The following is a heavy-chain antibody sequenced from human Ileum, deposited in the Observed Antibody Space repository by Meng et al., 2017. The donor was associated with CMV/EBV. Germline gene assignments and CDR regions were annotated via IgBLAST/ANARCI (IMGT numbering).Heavy chain of an antibody. CDR1: GGSFTTSH. CDR2: VTRSGST. V-gene: IGHV4-34*01. Sequence: GPLQQLGAGLLNSSRPPSLSSAASGGSFTTSHCTWIRRPPGKRLEWIGEVTRSGSTNYNPSLKSRLIISLDTSTNQFSLKLKSVTAADTAIYYCARGSSQVWELLHYWGQGTLVTVSS. J-gene: IGHJ4*02. D-gene: IGHD1-26*01. CDR3: ARGSSQVWELLHY.